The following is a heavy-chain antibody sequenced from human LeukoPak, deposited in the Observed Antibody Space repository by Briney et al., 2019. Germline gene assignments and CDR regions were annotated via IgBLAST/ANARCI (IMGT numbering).Heavy chain of an antibody. CDR1: GGSIGIDDYY. D-gene: IGHD5-24*01. Sequence: SQTLSLTCTVSGGSIGIDDYYWTWIRQPPGKGLEWIGYIYHRGTTYYNPSLESRVTISVDRSKNQFSLKLSSVTAADTAMFYCARVRDPYYYYMDVWGKGTTVTVSS. CDR3: ARVRDPYYYYMDV. CDR2: IYHRGTT. V-gene: IGHV4-30-2*01. J-gene: IGHJ6*03.